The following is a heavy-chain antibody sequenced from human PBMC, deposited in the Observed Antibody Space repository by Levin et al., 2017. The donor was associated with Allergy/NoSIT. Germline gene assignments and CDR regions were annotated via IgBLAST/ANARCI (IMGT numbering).Heavy chain of an antibody. J-gene: IGHJ6*03. CDR2: IYSSGST. V-gene: IGHV4-59*01. CDR1: GGSISNYY. Sequence: SETLSLTCTVSGGSISNYYWSWIRQPPGKGLEWIGYIYSSGSTNYNPSLESRVTISVDTSKNQFSLKLSSVTAADTAVYFCARGSTGSGWYPDMDVWGKGTTVTVSS. CDR3: ARGSTGSGWYPDMDV. D-gene: IGHD6-19*01.